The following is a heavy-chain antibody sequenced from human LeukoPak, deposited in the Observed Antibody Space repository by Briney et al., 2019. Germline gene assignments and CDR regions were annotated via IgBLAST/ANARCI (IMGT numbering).Heavy chain of an antibody. CDR1: GFTFSRYW. V-gene: IGHV3-7*01. CDR2: IKLDGSEQ. CDR3: ARAPARARLDY. D-gene: IGHD6-6*01. J-gene: IGHJ4*02. Sequence: PGGSLGLSCAASGFTFSRYWMYWVRQAPGKGLEWVASIKLDGSEQYYVDSVKGRFTISRDNAKSSLYLQMNSLRAEDTAVYYCARAPARARLDYWGQGTLVTVSS.